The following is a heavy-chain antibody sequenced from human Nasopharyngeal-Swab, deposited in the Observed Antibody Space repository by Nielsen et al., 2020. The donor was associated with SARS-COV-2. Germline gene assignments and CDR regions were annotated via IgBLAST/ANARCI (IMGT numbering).Heavy chain of an antibody. Sequence: GESLKISCAASGFTFSSYSMHWVRQAPGKGLEWVSSISSSRSYIYHADSVKGRFTISRDTAKNSLYLQMNSLRAEDTAVYYCARAAWGAAAATRIWFDPWGQGTLVTVSS. CDR1: GFTFSSYS. CDR3: ARAAWGAAAATRIWFDP. CDR2: ISSSRSYI. D-gene: IGHD6-13*01. J-gene: IGHJ5*02. V-gene: IGHV3-21*01.